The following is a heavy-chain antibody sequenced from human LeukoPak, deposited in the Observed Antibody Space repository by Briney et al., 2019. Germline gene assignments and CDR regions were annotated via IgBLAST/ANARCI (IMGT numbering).Heavy chain of an antibody. CDR3: APPIVVVTATNFDY. J-gene: IGHJ4*02. V-gene: IGHV3-21*01. D-gene: IGHD2-21*02. CDR1: GFTFSSYS. CDR2: ISSSSSYI. Sequence: GRSLRLSCAASGFTFSSYSMNWVRQAPGKGLEWVSSISSSSSYIYYADSVKGRFTISRDNAKNSLYLQMNSLRAEDTAVYYCAPPIVVVTATNFDYWGQGTLVTVSS.